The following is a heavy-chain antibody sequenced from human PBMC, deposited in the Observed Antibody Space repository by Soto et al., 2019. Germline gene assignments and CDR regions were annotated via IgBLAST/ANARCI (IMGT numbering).Heavy chain of an antibody. J-gene: IGHJ6*02. V-gene: IGHV1-69*12. Sequence: QVQLVQSGAEVKKPGSSVKVSCKASGGTFSSYAISWVRQAPGQGLEWRGGIIPIFGTANYAQKFQGRVTIPADESTSTAYVELSSLRSEDTAVYYCATHPMATITYYSGMDVWGQGTTVTVSS. CDR1: GGTFSSYA. D-gene: IGHD5-12*01. CDR2: IIPIFGTA. CDR3: ATHPMATITYYSGMDV.